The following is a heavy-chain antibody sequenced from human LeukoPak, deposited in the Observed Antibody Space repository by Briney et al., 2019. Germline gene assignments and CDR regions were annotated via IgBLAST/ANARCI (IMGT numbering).Heavy chain of an antibody. CDR1: GYTFTSYG. CDR3: ARTSHYVDIAATIPYGIYYFDY. CDR2: ISAYNGDT. V-gene: IGHV1-18*01. Sequence: ASVKVSCKASGYTFTSYGINWVRQAPGQGLEWMGWISAYNGDTNYAQKLQGRVTMTTDTSPRAAYMEWRGVRSEDTAVYFCARTSHYVDIAATIPYGIYYFDYWGQGTLVTVSS. J-gene: IGHJ4*02. D-gene: IGHD5-12*01.